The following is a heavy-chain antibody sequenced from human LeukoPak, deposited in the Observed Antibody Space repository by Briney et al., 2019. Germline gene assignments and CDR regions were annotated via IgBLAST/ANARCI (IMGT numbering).Heavy chain of an antibody. Sequence: KPSETLSLTCTVSGVALSSHYWSWIRQPPGKGLEWVGYIYYSGSTTYTTSPKSRVTISVDKSTNQFSLRLSSVTAADTAVFYCARLVRDSGIYTDAFDIWGQGTMVTVSS. CDR2: IYYSGST. CDR3: ARLVRDSGIYTDAFDI. J-gene: IGHJ3*02. V-gene: IGHV4-59*08. D-gene: IGHD1-26*01. CDR1: GVALSSHY.